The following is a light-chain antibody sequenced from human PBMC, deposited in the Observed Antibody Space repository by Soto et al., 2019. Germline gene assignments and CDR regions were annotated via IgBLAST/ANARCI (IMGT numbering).Light chain of an antibody. CDR3: QSFDTNLRSSV. CDR2: GNN. CDR1: SSNIGAGYD. J-gene: IGLJ3*02. V-gene: IGLV1-40*01. Sequence: QSVLTQPPSVSGAPGQRVTISCSGTSSNIGAGYDVHWYHQLPGTAPKLLIFGNNNRPSGVTARFSASRSGTSASLAITGLQAEDEADYYCQSFDTNLRSSVFGGGTKLTVL.